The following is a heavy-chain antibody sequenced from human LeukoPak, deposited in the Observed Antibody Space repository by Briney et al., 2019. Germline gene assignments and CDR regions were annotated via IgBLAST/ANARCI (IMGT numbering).Heavy chain of an antibody. CDR2: ISSSSSHT. V-gene: IGHV3-11*06. CDR3: ARETRTLGVAATSWFDP. J-gene: IGHJ5*02. Sequence: GGSLRLSCAASGFIFSDYYMSWIRQAPGKGLEWVSDISSSSSHTNYADSVKGRFTISRDNAKNSLYLQMNSLRAEDTAVYYCARETRTLGVAATSWFDPWGQGTLVTVSS. CDR1: GFIFSDYY. D-gene: IGHD2-15*01.